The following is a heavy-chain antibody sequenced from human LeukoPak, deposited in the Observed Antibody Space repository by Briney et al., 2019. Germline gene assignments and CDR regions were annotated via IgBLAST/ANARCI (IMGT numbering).Heavy chain of an antibody. V-gene: IGHV3-21*01. CDR1: GFTFSSYS. Sequence: KTGGSLRLPCAASGFTFSSYSMNWVRQAPGKGLEWISSNSTSSSYIYYADSVKGRFTISRDNAKNSLYLQMNSLRAEDTAVYYCARVPYYYDSSGSGTDYWGQGTLVTVSS. CDR3: ARVPYYYDSSGSGTDY. J-gene: IGHJ4*02. D-gene: IGHD3-22*01. CDR2: NSTSSSYI.